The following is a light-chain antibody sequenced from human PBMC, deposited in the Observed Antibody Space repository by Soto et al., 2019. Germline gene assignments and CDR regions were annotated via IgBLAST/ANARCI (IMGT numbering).Light chain of an antibody. J-gene: IGKJ1*01. CDR1: QSVTSSY. V-gene: IGKV3-20*01. CDR2: GAS. Sequence: EIVLTQSPGTLSLSPGERATLSCRASQSVTSSYLAWYQQKPGQAPRLLIYGASSRATGIPDRFSGSGSGTDFTLTISRLEPEDFAVYYCQQYCNSGRTFGQGTKVEIK. CDR3: QQYCNSGRT.